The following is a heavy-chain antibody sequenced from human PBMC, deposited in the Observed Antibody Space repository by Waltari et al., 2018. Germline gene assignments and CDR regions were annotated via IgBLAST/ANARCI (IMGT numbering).Heavy chain of an antibody. CDR3: ARSIFGVVIDY. V-gene: IGHV4-59*01. CDR1: GGSISSYS. Sequence: QVQLQESGPGLVKPSETLSLPCTVSGGSISSYSWSWIRQPPGKGLEWIGYIYYSGSTNYNPSLKSRVTISVDTSKNQFSLKLSSVTAADTAVYYCARSIFGVVIDYWGQGTLVTVSS. D-gene: IGHD3-3*01. J-gene: IGHJ4*02. CDR2: IYYSGST.